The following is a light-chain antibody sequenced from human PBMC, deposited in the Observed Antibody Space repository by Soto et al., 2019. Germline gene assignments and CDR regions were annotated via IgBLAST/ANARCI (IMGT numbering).Light chain of an antibody. V-gene: IGKV1-39*01. CDR3: QQSFTTPLT. CDR1: QSIGRF. Sequence: DIQMTQSPSSLSASVGDRVTITCRASQSIGRFLNWHQQEPGKAPNVLINVASTLRSGVPSRFSGSGSGTDFNLTINSLQPEDFATYFCQQSFTTPLTFGGGTKVEIK. J-gene: IGKJ4*01. CDR2: VAS.